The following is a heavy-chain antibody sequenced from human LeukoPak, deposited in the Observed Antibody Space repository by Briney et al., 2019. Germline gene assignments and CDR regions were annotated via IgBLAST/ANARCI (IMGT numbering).Heavy chain of an antibody. CDR2: ISSSGSTI. Sequence: PGGSLRLSCAASGFTFSSYGMSWVRQAPGKGLEWVSYISSSGSTIYYADSVKGRFTISRDNAKNSLYLQMNSLRAEDTAVYYCARDHDWGYMDVWGKGTTVTVSS. J-gene: IGHJ6*03. CDR3: ARDHDWGYMDV. D-gene: IGHD7-27*01. CDR1: GFTFSSYG. V-gene: IGHV3-48*04.